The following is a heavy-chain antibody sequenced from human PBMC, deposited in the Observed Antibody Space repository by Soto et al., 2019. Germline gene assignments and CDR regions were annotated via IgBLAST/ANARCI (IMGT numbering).Heavy chain of an antibody. CDR1: GFTFSSYS. Sequence: GGSLRLSCAASGFTFSSYSMNWVRQAPGKGLEWVSSISSSSSYIYYADSVKGRFTISRDNAKNSLYLQMNSLRVEDTAVYYCARDRRYSSGFFHWGQGTLVTVSS. V-gene: IGHV3-21*01. D-gene: IGHD6-19*01. J-gene: IGHJ4*02. CDR2: ISSSSSYI. CDR3: ARDRRYSSGFFH.